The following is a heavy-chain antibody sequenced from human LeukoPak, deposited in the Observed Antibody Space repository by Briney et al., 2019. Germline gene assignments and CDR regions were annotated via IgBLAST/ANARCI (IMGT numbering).Heavy chain of an antibody. D-gene: IGHD3-10*01. CDR3: AKAYYYGSGSPFDY. CDR1: GFTFSSYG. V-gene: IGHV3-23*01. J-gene: IGHJ4*02. CDR2: ISGSGGST. Sequence: GGSLRLSCAASGFTFSSYGMRWVRQAPGKGLEWVSAISGSGGSTSYADSVKGRSTISRDNSKNTLYLQVNSLRAEDTAVYFCAKAYYYGSGSPFDYWGQGTLVTVSS.